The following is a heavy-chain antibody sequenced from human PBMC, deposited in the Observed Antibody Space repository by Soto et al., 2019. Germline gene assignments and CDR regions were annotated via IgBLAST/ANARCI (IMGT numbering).Heavy chain of an antibody. Sequence: SETLSLTCAVYGGSFSGYYWSWIRQPPGKGLEWIGEINHSGSTNYNPSLKSRVTISVDTSKNQFSLKLSSVTAADTAVYYCARGFIYYGSVSYYNKDYYYGMDVWGPGTTVTVSS. J-gene: IGHJ6*02. D-gene: IGHD3-10*01. CDR3: ARGFIYYGSVSYYNKDYYYGMDV. V-gene: IGHV4-34*01. CDR1: GGSFSGYY. CDR2: INHSGST.